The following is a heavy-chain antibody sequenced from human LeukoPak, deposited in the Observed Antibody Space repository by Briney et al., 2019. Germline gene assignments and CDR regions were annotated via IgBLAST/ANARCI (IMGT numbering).Heavy chain of an antibody. J-gene: IGHJ6*03. Sequence: KASETLSLTCSVSDDSITMYYWTWIRQPPGKGLEWIGYVDHTDRTNFNPSLNGRVSISRDTSKNLFSLRLRSVTAADTAVYFCARGRVSSSTWYSTYYYYFYMDVWGKGTTVTVSS. CDR2: VDHTDRT. V-gene: IGHV4-59*01. CDR1: DDSITMYY. CDR3: ARGRVSSSTWYSTYYYYFYMDV. D-gene: IGHD4-11*01.